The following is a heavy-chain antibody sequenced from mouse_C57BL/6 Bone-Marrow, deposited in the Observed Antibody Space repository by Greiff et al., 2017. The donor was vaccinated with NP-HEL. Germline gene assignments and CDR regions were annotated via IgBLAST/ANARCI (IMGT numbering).Heavy chain of an antibody. CDR2: IHPDSGST. CDR3: ARSFLFDY. Sequence: QVQLQQPGAELVKPGASVKLSCTASGFTFTSYWMHWVKQRPGQGLEWIGMIHPDSGSTNYTEKFKGKATLTVDKSSSTAYLQLSSLTSEDTAVYYCARSFLFDYWGQGTLVTVSA. V-gene: IGHV1-64*01. J-gene: IGHJ3*01. CDR1: GFTFTSYW.